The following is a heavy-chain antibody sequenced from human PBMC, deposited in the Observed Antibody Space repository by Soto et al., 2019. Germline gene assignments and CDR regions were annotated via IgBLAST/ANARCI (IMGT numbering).Heavy chain of an antibody. CDR2: SYSGGRT. J-gene: IGHJ5*02. Sequence: EMQLVESGGALIQPGGSLRLSCAASGFTVSSNYMIWVRQAPGKGLEWVSGSYSGGRTYFADSVKGRFTISRDSFKNILYLQMDSLRAEDTAVYFCARGYGAGSYFSDHWGQGNLVTVSS. D-gene: IGHD3-10*01. V-gene: IGHV3-53*01. CDR3: ARGYGAGSYFSDH. CDR1: GFTVSSNY.